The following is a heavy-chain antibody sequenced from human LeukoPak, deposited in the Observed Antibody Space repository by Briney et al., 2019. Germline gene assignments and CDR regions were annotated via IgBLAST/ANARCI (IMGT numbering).Heavy chain of an antibody. CDR2: INWNGGST. CDR3: ARELIYGSGSYYNFYY. CDR1: GFTFDDYG. Sequence: PGGSLRLSCAASGFTFDDYGMSWVRQAPGKGLEWVSGINWNGGSTGYADSVKGRFTISRDNAKNSLYLQMNSLRAEDTALYYCARELIYGSGSYYNFYYWGQGTLVTVSS. D-gene: IGHD3-10*01. V-gene: IGHV3-20*04. J-gene: IGHJ4*02.